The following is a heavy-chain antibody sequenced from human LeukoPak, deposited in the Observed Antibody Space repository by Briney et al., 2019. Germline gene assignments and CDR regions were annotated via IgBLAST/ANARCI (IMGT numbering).Heavy chain of an antibody. CDR3: AKASYGGNSARNY. CDR1: GFTFSSYA. D-gene: IGHD4-23*01. V-gene: IGHV3-23*01. Sequence: GGSLRLSWAASGFTFSSYAMSWVRQAPGKGLEWVSAISGSGGSTYYADSVKGRFTISRDNSKNTLYLQMNSLRAEDTAVYYCAKASYGGNSARNYWGQGTLVTVSS. J-gene: IGHJ4*02. CDR2: ISGSGGST.